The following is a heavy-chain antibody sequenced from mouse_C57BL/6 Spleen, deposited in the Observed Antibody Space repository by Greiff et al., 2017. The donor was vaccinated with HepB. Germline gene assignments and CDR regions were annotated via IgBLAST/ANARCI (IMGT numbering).Heavy chain of an antibody. J-gene: IGHJ4*01. Sequence: EVKLVESGPGMVKPSQSLSLTCTVTGYSITSGYDWHWIRHFPGNKLEWMGYISYSGSTNYNPYLKSRISITHDTSKNHFFLKLNSVTTEDTATYYCASGYGSSYAIDYWGQGTSVTVSS. CDR2: ISYSGST. CDR1: GYSITSGYD. V-gene: IGHV3-1*01. D-gene: IGHD1-1*01. CDR3: ASGYGSSYAIDY.